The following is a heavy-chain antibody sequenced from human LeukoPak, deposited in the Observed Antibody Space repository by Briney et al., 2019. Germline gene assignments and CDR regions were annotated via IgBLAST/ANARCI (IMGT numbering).Heavy chain of an antibody. CDR2: IYYSGST. CDR1: GGSISSYF. J-gene: IGHJ6*04. CDR3: ARSRDYGSGTRPPYYYYGMDV. D-gene: IGHD3-10*01. Sequence: SETLSLTCTVSGGSISSYFWSWIRQPPGKGLEWIGYIYYSGSTNYNPSLKSRVTISLDTPKNQFSLKLSSVTAADTAVYYCARSRDYGSGTRPPYYYYGMDVWGKGTTVTVSS. V-gene: IGHV4-59*12.